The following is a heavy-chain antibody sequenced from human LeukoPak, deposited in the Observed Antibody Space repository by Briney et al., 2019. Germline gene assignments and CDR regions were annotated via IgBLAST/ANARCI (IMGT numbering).Heavy chain of an antibody. V-gene: IGHV3-23*01. CDR1: GFTFSSYA. D-gene: IGHD3-22*01. CDR2: ISPSSGT. J-gene: IGHJ4*02. Sequence: GGSLRLSCAASGFTFSSYAIRWVRQAPGKGLEWVSAISPSSGTFYADSVKGRFTISRDNSKNTLYLQMNSLRAEDTAVYYCARPQSSSGYYWPFDDWGQGTLVTVSS. CDR3: ARPQSSSGYYWPFDD.